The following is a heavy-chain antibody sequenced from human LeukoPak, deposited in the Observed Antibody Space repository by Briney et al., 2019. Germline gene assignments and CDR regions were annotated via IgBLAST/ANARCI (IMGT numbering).Heavy chain of an antibody. CDR1: GFTFSTFS. Sequence: PGGSLRLSCAASGFTFSTFSMNWVRQAPGKGLEWVSYISSSSSPIYYADSVKGRFTISRDNAKNSLYLQMNSLRAEDTAVYYCARMRGMVRGVNPLDYWGQGTLVTVSS. J-gene: IGHJ4*02. D-gene: IGHD3-10*01. CDR3: ARMRGMVRGVNPLDY. V-gene: IGHV3-48*04. CDR2: ISSSSSPI.